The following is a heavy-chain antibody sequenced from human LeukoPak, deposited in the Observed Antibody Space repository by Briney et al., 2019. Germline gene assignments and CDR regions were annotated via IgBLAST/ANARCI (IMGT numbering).Heavy chain of an antibody. V-gene: IGHV4-61*02. CDR3: ATPTSYSSSWYAFDI. CDR1: GGSISSGSYY. CDR2: IYTSGST. Sequence: PSQTLSLTCTVSGGSISSGSYYWSWIRQPAGKGLEWIGRIYTSGSTNYSPSLKSRVTISVDTSKNQFSLKLSSVTAADTAVYYCATPTSYSSSWYAFDIWGQGTMVTVSS. D-gene: IGHD6-13*01. J-gene: IGHJ3*02.